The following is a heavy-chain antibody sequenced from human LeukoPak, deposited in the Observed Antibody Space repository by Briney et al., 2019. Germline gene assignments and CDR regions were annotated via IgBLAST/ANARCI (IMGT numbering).Heavy chain of an antibody. D-gene: IGHD2-2*01. Sequence: SETLSLTCTVSGASISNYYWSWIRQPPGKGLEWIGYIYYNGRTNYNPSLKSRVTISLDTSKSQFSLKLSSVTAADTAVYYCARGADCSSTSCYEHWFDPWGQGTLVTVSS. CDR1: GASISNYY. J-gene: IGHJ5*02. CDR3: ARGADCSSTSCYEHWFDP. V-gene: IGHV4-59*01. CDR2: IYYNGRT.